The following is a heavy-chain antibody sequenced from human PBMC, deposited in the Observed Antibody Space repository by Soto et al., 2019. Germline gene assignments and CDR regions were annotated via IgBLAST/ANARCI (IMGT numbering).Heavy chain of an antibody. CDR3: ARRVSYYDSSGPLEWFDP. CDR2: IYHSGST. CDR1: GGSISSGGYS. Sequence: SETLSLTCAVSGGSISSGGYSWSWIRQPPGKGLEWIGYIYHSGSTYYNPSLKSRVTISVDRSKNQFSLKLSSVTAADTAAYYCARRVSYYDSSGPLEWFDPWGQGTLVTVSS. D-gene: IGHD3-22*01. J-gene: IGHJ5*02. V-gene: IGHV4-30-2*01.